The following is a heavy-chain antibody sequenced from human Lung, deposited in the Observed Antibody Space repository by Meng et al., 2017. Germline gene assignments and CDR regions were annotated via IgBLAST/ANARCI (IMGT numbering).Heavy chain of an antibody. CDR3: ARNGAYCLHS. D-gene: IGHD4-17*01. CDR2: ISHSGNT. CDR1: GGSISSGNW. Sequence: HVQLQEPGPTLVKPSETLPPPCAVSGGSISSGNWWSWVRQPPGKGLEWIGEISHSGNTNYSPSFRGRVTMSVGRSRDQFSLELNSVTAADTAVYFCARNGAYCLHSWGQGTLVTLSS. V-gene: IGHV4-4*02. J-gene: IGHJ4*02.